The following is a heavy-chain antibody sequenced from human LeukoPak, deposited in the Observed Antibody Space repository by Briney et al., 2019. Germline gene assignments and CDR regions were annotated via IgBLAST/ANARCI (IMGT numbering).Heavy chain of an antibody. V-gene: IGHV1-2*06. CDR3: ARSGGGSYGSVGGVDY. D-gene: IGHD1-26*01. CDR1: GYTFTGYY. J-gene: IGHJ4*02. Sequence: GASVKVSCKTSGYTFTGYYMHWVRQAPGQGLEWMGRINPNSGGTNYAQKFQGRVTMTRDTSISTAYMELSRLRSDDTAVYYCARSGGGSYGSVGGVDYWGQGTLVTVSS. CDR2: INPNSGGT.